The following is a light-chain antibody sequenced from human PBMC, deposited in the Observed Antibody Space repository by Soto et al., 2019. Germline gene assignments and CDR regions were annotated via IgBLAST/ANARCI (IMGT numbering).Light chain of an antibody. V-gene: IGKV1-9*01. CDR1: QGISSY. CDR2: AAS. CDR3: QQFNDYPIT. J-gene: IGKJ5*01. Sequence: DIQLTQSPSFLSASVGDRVTITCRASQGISSYLAWYQQKPGKAPKLLMYAASTLQRGVPSRFSGSGSGTEFTLAISSLQPEDFAPYYCQQFNDYPITFGQGTRLEIK.